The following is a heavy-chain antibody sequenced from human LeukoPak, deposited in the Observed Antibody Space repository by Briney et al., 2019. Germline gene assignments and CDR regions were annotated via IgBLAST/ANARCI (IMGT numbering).Heavy chain of an antibody. D-gene: IGHD6-13*01. CDR2: ISAYNGNT. J-gene: IGHJ5*02. Sequence: GASVKVSCKASGYTFTGYFMHWVRQAPGQGLEWMGWISAYNGNTNYAQKLQGRVTMTTDTSTSTAYMELRSLRSDDTAVYYCARALTDSTGDWFDPWGQGTLVTVSS. V-gene: IGHV1-18*04. CDR3: ARALTDSTGDWFDP. CDR1: GYTFTGYF.